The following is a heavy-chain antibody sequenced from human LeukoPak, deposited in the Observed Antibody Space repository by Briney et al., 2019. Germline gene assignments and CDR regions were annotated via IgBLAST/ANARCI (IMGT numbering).Heavy chain of an antibody. D-gene: IGHD3-22*01. CDR1: GFTFSSYS. V-gene: IGHV3-48*01. Sequence: GGSLRLSCSASGFTFSSYSMNWVRQAPGKGLEWVSYISSSTTSRYFADSVKGRFTISRDNSKNTLFLQMNSLRAEDTAVYYCARDPMAQWLLDYWGQGTLVTVSS. CDR2: ISSSTTSR. J-gene: IGHJ4*02. CDR3: ARDPMAQWLLDY.